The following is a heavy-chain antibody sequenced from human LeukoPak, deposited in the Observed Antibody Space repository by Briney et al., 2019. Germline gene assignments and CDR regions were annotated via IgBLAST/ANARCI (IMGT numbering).Heavy chain of an antibody. CDR3: ARGLQYSEDRAFDI. CDR1: GFTFTDAW. J-gene: IGHJ3*02. Sequence: GSLRLSCAASGFTFTDAWMSWVRQAPGKGLEWVAVIWYDGSTKYYADSVKGRFTISRDNSKNTVYLQMNSLRAEDTAVYYCARGLQYSEDRAFDIWGQGTMVTVSS. CDR2: IWYDGSTK. V-gene: IGHV3-33*08. D-gene: IGHD4-11*01.